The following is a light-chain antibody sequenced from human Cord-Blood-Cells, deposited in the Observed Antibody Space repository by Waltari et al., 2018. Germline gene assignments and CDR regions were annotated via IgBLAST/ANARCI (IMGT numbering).Light chain of an antibody. CDR1: QDISNY. Sequence: DIQMTQSPSSLSASVGDRVTITCQASQDISNYLNWYQQKPGKVPKPLIYDASNLETGVPSRFSGSGSGTDFTFTISSLQPEDIATYYCQQYDNLPITFGQGTRLEIK. CDR3: QQYDNLPIT. J-gene: IGKJ5*01. V-gene: IGKV1-33*01. CDR2: DAS.